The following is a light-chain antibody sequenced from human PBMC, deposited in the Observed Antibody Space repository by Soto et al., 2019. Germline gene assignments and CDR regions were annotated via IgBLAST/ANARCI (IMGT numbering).Light chain of an antibody. CDR2: EVS. CDR1: SSDVGANNY. V-gene: IGLV2-14*01. CDR3: SSYINSITFVV. Sequence: QSALTQPASVSGSPGQPITISCTGTSSDVGANNYVSWYQHHPGKAPKLLIYEVSNRPSGVSSCFSGSKSGNTASLTISGLQAEDEADYYCSSYINSITFVVFGGGTKVTVL. J-gene: IGLJ2*01.